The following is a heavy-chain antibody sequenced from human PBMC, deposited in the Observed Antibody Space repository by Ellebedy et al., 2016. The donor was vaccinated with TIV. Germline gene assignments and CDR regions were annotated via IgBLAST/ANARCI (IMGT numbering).Heavy chain of an antibody. Sequence: GESLKISCAASGFTFSSYAMHWVRQAPGKGLEWVAVISYDGSNKYYADSVKGRFTISRDNSKNTLYLQINSLRAEDTAGYYCARVDSGYDRNYYYYYGMDVWGQGTTVTVSS. J-gene: IGHJ6*02. V-gene: IGHV3-30-3*01. D-gene: IGHD5-12*01. CDR1: GFTFSSYA. CDR2: ISYDGSNK. CDR3: ARVDSGYDRNYYYYYGMDV.